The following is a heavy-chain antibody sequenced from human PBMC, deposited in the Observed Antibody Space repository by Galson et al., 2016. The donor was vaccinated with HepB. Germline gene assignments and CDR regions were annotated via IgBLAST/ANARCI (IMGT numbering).Heavy chain of an antibody. CDR3: AKVVPTGGHFFAS. CDR1: GFSFSTYD. J-gene: IGHJ4*02. Sequence: SLRLSCAASGFSFSTYDMNWVRQAPEKGLEWVATINGPSTATPYADSVKGRFTVSRDNSRDTLYLQMTSLRAEDTAIYYCAKVVPTGGHFFASWGQGSLVTVSA. CDR2: INGPSTAT. V-gene: IGHV3-23*01. D-gene: IGHD6-6*01.